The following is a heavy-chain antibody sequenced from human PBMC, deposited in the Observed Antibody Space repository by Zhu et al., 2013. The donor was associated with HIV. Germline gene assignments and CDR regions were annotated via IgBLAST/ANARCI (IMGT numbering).Heavy chain of an antibody. CDR1: GGTFSSYA. CDR3: ARDPDLSHCSSGSCYWGY. Sequence: QVQLVQSGAEVKKPGSSVKVSCKASGGTFSSYAISWVRQAPGQGLEWMGGIIPIFGTANYAQKFQGRVTITADESTSTAYMELSSLRSEDTAVYYCARDPDLSHCSSGSCYWGYWGQGTLVTVSS. J-gene: IGHJ4*02. D-gene: IGHD2-15*01. V-gene: IGHV1-69*01. CDR2: IIPIFGTA.